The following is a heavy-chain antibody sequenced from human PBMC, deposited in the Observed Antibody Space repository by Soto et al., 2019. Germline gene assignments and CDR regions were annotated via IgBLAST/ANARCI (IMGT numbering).Heavy chain of an antibody. J-gene: IGHJ3*02. CDR3: ARVPTRPYSSSWYGAFDI. Sequence: QVQLVQSGAEVKKPGSSVKVSCKASGGTFSSYAISWVRQAPGQGLEWMGGIIPIFGTANYAQKFQGRVTITAYESTSTAYMEMSSLRSDDTAVYYCARVPTRPYSSSWYGAFDIWGQGTMVTVSS. CDR2: IIPIFGTA. CDR1: GGTFSSYA. V-gene: IGHV1-69*01. D-gene: IGHD6-13*01.